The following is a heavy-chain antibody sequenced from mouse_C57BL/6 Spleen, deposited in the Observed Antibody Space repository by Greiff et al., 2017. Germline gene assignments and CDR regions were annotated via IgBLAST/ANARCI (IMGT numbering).Heavy chain of an antibody. D-gene: IGHD6-2*01. J-gene: IGHJ4*01. V-gene: IGHV5-9-1*02. CDR3: TRDSLYAMDY. CDR2: ISSGGDYI. CDR1: GFTFSSYA. Sequence: EVQLVASGEGLVKPGGSLKLSCAASGFTFSSYAMSWVRHTPEKRLGWVAYISSGGDYIYYADTVKGRFTISRDNARNTLYLQMSSLKSEDTAMYYCTRDSLYAMDYWGQGTSVTVSS.